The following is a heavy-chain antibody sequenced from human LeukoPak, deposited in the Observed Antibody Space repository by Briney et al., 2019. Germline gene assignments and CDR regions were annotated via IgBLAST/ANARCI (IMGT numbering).Heavy chain of an antibody. V-gene: IGHV3-21*01. D-gene: IGHD6-6*01. CDR1: GFAFSSYS. CDR2: ISSSSSYI. CDR3: ARLVEGVFDY. Sequence: GGSLRLSCAASGFAFSSYSMSWVRQAPGKGLEWVSSISSSSSYIYYADSVKGRFTISRDNAKNSLYLQMNSLRAEDTAVYYCARLVEGVFDYWGQGTLVTVSS. J-gene: IGHJ4*02.